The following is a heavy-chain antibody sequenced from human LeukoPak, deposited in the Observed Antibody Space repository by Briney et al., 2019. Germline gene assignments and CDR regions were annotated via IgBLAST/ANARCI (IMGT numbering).Heavy chain of an antibody. J-gene: IGHJ5*02. D-gene: IGHD5-18*01. CDR2: IIPIFGIA. CDR1: GGTSSSYA. Sequence: EASVKVSCKASGGTSSSYAITWVRQAPGQGLDWMGRIIPIFGIANYAQKFQGRVTITADKSTSTAYMELSSLRSEDTAVYYCARDRGVDTAMVGASGGNWFDPWGQGTLVTVSS. CDR3: ARDRGVDTAMVGASGGNWFDP. V-gene: IGHV1-69*04.